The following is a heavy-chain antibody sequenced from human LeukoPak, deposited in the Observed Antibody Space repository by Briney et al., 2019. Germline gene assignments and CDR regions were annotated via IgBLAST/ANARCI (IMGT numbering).Heavy chain of an antibody. V-gene: IGHV4-39*01. CDR2: IYYSGST. CDR1: GGSISSSSYY. D-gene: IGHD4-17*01. J-gene: IGHJ4*02. Sequence: SETLSLTCPVSGGSISSSSYYWGWTRQPPGKRLEWIGSIYYSGSTYYNPSLKSRVTISVDTSKNQFSLKLSSVTAADTAVYYCARDDYGDAYYFDYWGQGTLVTVSS. CDR3: ARDDYGDAYYFDY.